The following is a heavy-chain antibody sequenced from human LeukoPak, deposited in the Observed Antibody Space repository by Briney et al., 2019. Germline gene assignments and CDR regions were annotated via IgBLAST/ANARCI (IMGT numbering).Heavy chain of an antibody. CDR3: AKDCIAAAGSSPFDP. CDR2: ISGSGGST. J-gene: IGHJ5*02. V-gene: IGHV3-23*01. D-gene: IGHD6-13*01. CDR1: GFTFSSCA. Sequence: GGSLRLSCAASGFTFSSCAMSWVRQAPGKGLEWVSAISGSGGSTYYADSVKGRFTISRDNSKNTLYLQMNSLRAEDTAVYYCAKDCIAAAGSSPFDPWGQGTLVTVSS.